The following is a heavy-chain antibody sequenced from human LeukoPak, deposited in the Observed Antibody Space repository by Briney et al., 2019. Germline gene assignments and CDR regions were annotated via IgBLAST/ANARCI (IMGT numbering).Heavy chain of an antibody. CDR3: ARDQGLTAPPPYGLDV. Sequence: GASVKVSCKASGYTFTSYGISWVRQAPGQGLEWMGWISAYNGNTNYAQKFQGRVTMTTDTSTTTAYMELGSLRSDDTAVYYCARDQGLTAPPPYGLDVWGQGTTVTVSS. D-gene: IGHD5-18*01. CDR2: ISAYNGNT. CDR1: GYTFTSYG. J-gene: IGHJ6*02. V-gene: IGHV1-18*01.